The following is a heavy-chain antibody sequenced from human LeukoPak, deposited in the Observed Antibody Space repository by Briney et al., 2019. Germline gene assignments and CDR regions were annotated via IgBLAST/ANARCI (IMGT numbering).Heavy chain of an antibody. V-gene: IGHV3-66*04. CDR2: IYSRGST. CDR3: ARLLGYGDFPGGDAFDI. D-gene: IGHD4-17*01. J-gene: IGHJ3*02. CDR1: GFTVSSNY. Sequence: PGGSLRLSCAASGFTVSSNYMSWVRQAPGKGLEWVSVIYSRGSTADSVKGRFTISRDNSKNTLYLQMNSLRAEDTAVYYCARLLGYGDFPGGDAFDIWGQGK.